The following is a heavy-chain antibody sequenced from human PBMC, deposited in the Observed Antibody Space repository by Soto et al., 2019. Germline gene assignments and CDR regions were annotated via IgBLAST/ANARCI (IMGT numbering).Heavy chain of an antibody. CDR1: GGSISSGDYY. D-gene: IGHD5-18*01. V-gene: IGHV4-30-4*01. CDR3: ARGGRIQLWTYYFDY. Sequence: QVQLQESGPGLVKPSQTLSLTCTVSGGSISSGDYYWSWIRQPPGKGLEWIGYIYYSGRTYYNPSLKSRVTISVDTSKNQFSLKLSSVTAADTAVYYCARGGRIQLWTYYFDYWGQGTLVTVSS. CDR2: IYYSGRT. J-gene: IGHJ4*02.